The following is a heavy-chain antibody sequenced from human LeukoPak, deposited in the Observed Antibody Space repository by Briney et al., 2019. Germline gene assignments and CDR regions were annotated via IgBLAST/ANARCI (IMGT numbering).Heavy chain of an antibody. CDR3: ARGPRRGYAYYFDY. J-gene: IGHJ4*02. Sequence: SETLSLTCAVYGGSFSGYYWSWIRQPPGKGLEWIGEINHSGSTNYNLSLKSRVTISVDTSKNQFSLKLSSVTAADTAVYYCARGPRRGYAYYFDYWGQGTLVTVSS. D-gene: IGHD2-2*01. V-gene: IGHV4-34*01. CDR2: INHSGST. CDR1: GGSFSGYY.